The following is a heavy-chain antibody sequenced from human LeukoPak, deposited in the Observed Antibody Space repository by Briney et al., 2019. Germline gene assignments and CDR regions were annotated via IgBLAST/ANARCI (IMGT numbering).Heavy chain of an antibody. CDR3: AKDRSIAAAGYFDY. CDR2: ISGSGGST. J-gene: IGHJ4*02. CDR1: GFTFSSYG. Sequence: GGSLRLSCAASGFTFSSYGMHWVRQAPGKGLEWVSAISGSGGSTYYADSVKGRFTISRDNSKNTLYLQMNSLRAEDTAVYYCAKDRSIAAAGYFDYWGQGTLVTVSS. D-gene: IGHD6-13*01. V-gene: IGHV3-23*01.